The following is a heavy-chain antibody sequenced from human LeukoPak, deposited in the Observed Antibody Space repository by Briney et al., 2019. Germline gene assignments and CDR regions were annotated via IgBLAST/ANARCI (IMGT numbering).Heavy chain of an antibody. CDR1: GITFSSYA. D-gene: IGHD3-10*02. J-gene: IGHJ6*04. V-gene: IGHV3-23*01. CDR2: IVGRGGIT. CDR3: AELGITMIGGV. Sequence: GGSLRLSCAASGITFSSYAMSWVRQAPGKGLEWVSTIVGRGGITYYADSVKGRFTISRDNAKNSLYLQMNSLRAEDTAVYYCAELGITMIGGVWGKGTTVTISS.